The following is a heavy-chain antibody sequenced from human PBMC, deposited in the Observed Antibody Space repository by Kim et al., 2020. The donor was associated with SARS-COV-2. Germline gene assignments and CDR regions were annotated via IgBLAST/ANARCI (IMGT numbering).Heavy chain of an antibody. D-gene: IGHD6-13*01. Sequence: NPSLKSRVTISVDTSKNQFSLKLSSVTAADTAVYYCARANYSSSWYEIDYWGQGTLVTVSS. J-gene: IGHJ4*02. CDR3: ARANYSSSWYEIDY. V-gene: IGHV4-59*01.